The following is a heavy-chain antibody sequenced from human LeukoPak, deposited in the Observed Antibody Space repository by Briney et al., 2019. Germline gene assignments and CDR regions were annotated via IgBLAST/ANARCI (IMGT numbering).Heavy chain of an antibody. CDR3: ARDDLQLVRRLGGGTEYYYYYYMDV. CDR2: IYYSGST. CDR1: GGSISSYY. Sequence: KPSETLSLTCTVSGGSISSYYWSWIRQPPGKGLEWIGYIYYSGSTNYNPSLKSRVTISVDTSKNQFSLQLNSVTPEDTAVYYCARDDLQLVRRLGGGTEYYYYYYMDVWGKGTTVTVSS. V-gene: IGHV4-59*12. D-gene: IGHD6-13*01. J-gene: IGHJ6*03.